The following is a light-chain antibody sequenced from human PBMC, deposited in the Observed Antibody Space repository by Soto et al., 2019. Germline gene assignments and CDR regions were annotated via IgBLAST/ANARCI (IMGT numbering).Light chain of an antibody. CDR3: AAWDASLSGVV. CDR1: FSNIGSNF. CDR2: RNN. Sequence: QSVLTQPPSASGTPGQTVTISCSGRFSNIGSNFIYWYQQLPGTAPKLLIYRNNERPSGVPDRFSASKSGTSASLAISGLRSEDEADYHCAAWDASLSGVVFGGGTKLTVL. V-gene: IGLV1-47*01. J-gene: IGLJ3*02.